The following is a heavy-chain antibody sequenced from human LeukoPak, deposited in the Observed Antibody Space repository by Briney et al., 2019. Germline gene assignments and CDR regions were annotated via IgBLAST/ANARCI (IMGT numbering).Heavy chain of an antibody. CDR3: ARSYYYDSSGYSDAFDI. D-gene: IGHD3-22*01. CDR2: IIPILGIA. J-gene: IGHJ3*02. V-gene: IGHV1-69*04. CDR1: GGTFSSYA. Sequence: SVKVSCKASGGTFSSYAISWVRQAPGQGLEWMGRIIPILGIANYAQKFQGRVTITADKSTSTAYMELSSLRSEDTAVYYCARSYYYDSSGYSDAFDIWGQGTMVTVSS.